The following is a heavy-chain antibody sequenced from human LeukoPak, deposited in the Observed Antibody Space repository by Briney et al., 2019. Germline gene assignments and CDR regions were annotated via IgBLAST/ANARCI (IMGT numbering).Heavy chain of an antibody. CDR2: IYYSGST. Sequence: SETLSLTCTVSGGSISSSSYYWGWIRQPPGKGLEWIGTIYYSGSTYYNPSLKSRVTISVDTSKNQFSLKLSSVTAADTAVYYCARLIAVAGNWFDPWGQGTLVTVSS. CDR3: ARLIAVAGNWFDP. V-gene: IGHV4-39*01. CDR1: GGSISSSSYY. J-gene: IGHJ5*02. D-gene: IGHD6-19*01.